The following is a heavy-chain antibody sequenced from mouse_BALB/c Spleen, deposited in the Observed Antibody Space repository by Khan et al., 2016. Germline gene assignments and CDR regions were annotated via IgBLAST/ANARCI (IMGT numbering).Heavy chain of an antibody. J-gene: IGHJ4*01. Sequence: EVELVESGGDLVKPGGSLNLSCAASGFTFSNYAMSWVRQTPDKRLEWVATISSGGSYTYYPDSVKGRFTISRDNAKNTLYLQMNSLKSEDTAIYYCARQLDGSSYDYAMDYWGQGTSVTVSS. V-gene: IGHV5-6*01. CDR1: GFTFSNYA. CDR3: ARQLDGSSYDYAMDY. CDR2: ISSGGSYT. D-gene: IGHD1-1*01.